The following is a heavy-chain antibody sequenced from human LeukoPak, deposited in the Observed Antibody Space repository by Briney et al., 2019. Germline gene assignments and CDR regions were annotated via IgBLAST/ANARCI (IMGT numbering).Heavy chain of an antibody. J-gene: IGHJ4*02. V-gene: IGHV3-23*01. D-gene: IGHD6-13*01. CDR3: AKYGSSWYYFDY. CDR1: GFTFSSYA. Sequence: GGSLRLSCAASGFTFSSYAMSWVRQAPGKGLEWVSAISGSGGSTYYADSVKGRFTISRDNSENTLYLQMNSLRAEDTAVYYCAKYGSSWYYFDYWGQGTLVTVSS. CDR2: ISGSGGST.